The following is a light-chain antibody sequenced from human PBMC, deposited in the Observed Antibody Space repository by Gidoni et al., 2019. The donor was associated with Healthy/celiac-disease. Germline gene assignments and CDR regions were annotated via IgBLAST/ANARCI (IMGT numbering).Light chain of an antibody. CDR2: AAS. J-gene: IGKJ1*01. Sequence: IRMTQSPSSFSASTGDRVTITCRASQGIIHYLAWYQQKPGKAPKLLTYAASNLQSGAPSRFSGSGSGTDFTLTISWLQSEDFATYYWQQYYSYPRTFGQGTKVEIK. CDR3: QQYYSYPRT. V-gene: IGKV1-8*01. CDR1: QGIIHY.